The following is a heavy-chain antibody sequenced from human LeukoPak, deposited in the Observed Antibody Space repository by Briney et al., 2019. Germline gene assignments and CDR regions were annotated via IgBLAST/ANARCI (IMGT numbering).Heavy chain of an antibody. J-gene: IGHJ3*02. Sequence: GESLKISCKGSGYSFTSYWIGWVRQMPGKGLEWMGIIYPGDSDTRYGPSFQGQVTISADKSISTAYLQWSSLKASDTAMYYCAAGYSGYGGTHAFDIWGQGTMVTVSS. CDR2: IYPGDSDT. D-gene: IGHD5-12*01. CDR3: AAGYSGYGGTHAFDI. V-gene: IGHV5-51*01. CDR1: GYSFTSYW.